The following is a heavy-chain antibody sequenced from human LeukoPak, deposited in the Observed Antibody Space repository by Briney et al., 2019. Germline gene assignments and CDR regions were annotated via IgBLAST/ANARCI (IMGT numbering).Heavy chain of an antibody. CDR1: VFTFSTYA. D-gene: IGHD2-8*01. Sequence: GGSLRLSCAPSVFTFSTYAMSWVRQAPGKGLEWVSTFSSGGGFTYYSDYVKGRFTISRDSSKNTLCLQMTSLRAEDTAVYYCAKDVRIRAGVPDYWGQGTLVTVSS. CDR3: AKDVRIRAGVPDY. V-gene: IGHV3-23*01. CDR2: FSSGGGFT. J-gene: IGHJ4*02.